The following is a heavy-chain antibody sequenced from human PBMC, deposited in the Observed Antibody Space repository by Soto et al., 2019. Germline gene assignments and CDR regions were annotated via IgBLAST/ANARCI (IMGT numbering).Heavy chain of an antibody. CDR1: GGTFSSYA. V-gene: IGHV1-69*13. J-gene: IGHJ5*02. CDR2: IIPIFGTA. Sequence: SVKVSCKASGGTFSSYAISWVRQAPGQGLEWMGGIIPIFGTANYAQKFQGRVTITADESTSTAYMELSSLRSEDTAVYYCAREVPRYNWFDPWGQGTLVTVSS. CDR3: AREVPRYNWFDP.